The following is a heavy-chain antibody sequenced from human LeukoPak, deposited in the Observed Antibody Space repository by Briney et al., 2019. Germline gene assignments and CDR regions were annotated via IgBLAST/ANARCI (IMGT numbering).Heavy chain of an antibody. CDR2: IIPILGIA. CDR1: GGTFSSYA. D-gene: IGHD3-10*01. J-gene: IGHJ3*02. Sequence: SVKVSCKASGGTFSSYAISWVRQAPGQGLEWMGRIIPILGIANYAQKFQGRVTITADKSTSTAYMELSSLRSEDTAVYYCAKDSGELLYGDAFDIWGQGTMVRVSS. V-gene: IGHV1-69*04. CDR3: AKDSGELLYGDAFDI.